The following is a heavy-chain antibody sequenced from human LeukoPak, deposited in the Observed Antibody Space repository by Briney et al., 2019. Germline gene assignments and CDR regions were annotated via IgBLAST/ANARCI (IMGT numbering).Heavy chain of an antibody. Sequence: ASVKVSCKASGGTLSSYAISWVRQAPGQGLEWMGGIIPIFGTANYAQKFQGGVTITTDESTSTAYMELSSLRSEDTAVYYCARGKCSSTSCYRSYYYMDVWGKGTTVTVSS. CDR2: IIPIFGTA. J-gene: IGHJ6*03. CDR1: GGTLSSYA. CDR3: ARGKCSSTSCYRSYYYMDV. D-gene: IGHD2-2*01. V-gene: IGHV1-69*05.